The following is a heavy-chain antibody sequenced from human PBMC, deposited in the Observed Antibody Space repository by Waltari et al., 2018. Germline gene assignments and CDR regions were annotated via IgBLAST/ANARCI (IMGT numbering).Heavy chain of an antibody. CDR2: IYSGGQT. CDR1: GVTASNHY. J-gene: IGHJ4*02. CDR3: TRGVVASAAASY. V-gene: IGHV3-66*01. Sequence: EVQLVESGGGLVQPGGSRGLSCADSGVTASNHYMNWVRQAPGKGLEWVSTIYSGGQTYYADYGKGRFTISRDNPKNTVYLQMNSLRPDDTAVYYCTRGVVASAAASYWGQGTLVTVSS. D-gene: IGHD2-2*01.